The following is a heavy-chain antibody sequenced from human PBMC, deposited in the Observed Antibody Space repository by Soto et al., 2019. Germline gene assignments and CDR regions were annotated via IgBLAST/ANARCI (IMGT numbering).Heavy chain of an antibody. Sequence: PSETLSLTCTVSGDSFSAYYWSWIRQPPGKGLEWIGYIYHSGTFTYNPSLKSRLTISIDTSKNQFSLKLRSLTAADTAVYYCAREYMGWFDPWGQGTLVTVSS. CDR2: IYHSGTF. D-gene: IGHD3-10*01. V-gene: IGHV4-59*01. CDR1: GDSFSAYY. J-gene: IGHJ5*02. CDR3: AREYMGWFDP.